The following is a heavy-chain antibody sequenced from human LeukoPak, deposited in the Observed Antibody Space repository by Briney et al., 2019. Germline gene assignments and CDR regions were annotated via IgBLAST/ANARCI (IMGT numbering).Heavy chain of an antibody. D-gene: IGHD3-22*01. J-gene: IGHJ4*02. Sequence: PGGSLRLSCAASGFTFSSYSMNWVRQAPGKGLEWVSSISSSSSYIYYADSVKGRFTISRDNAKNSLYPQMNSLRAEDTAVYYCARDRYDSSGCYPVEFDYWGQGTLVTVSS. CDR2: ISSSSSYI. V-gene: IGHV3-21*01. CDR1: GFTFSSYS. CDR3: ARDRYDSSGCYPVEFDY.